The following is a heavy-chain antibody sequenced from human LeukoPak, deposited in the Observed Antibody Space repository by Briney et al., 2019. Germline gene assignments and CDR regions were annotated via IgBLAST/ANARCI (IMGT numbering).Heavy chain of an antibody. V-gene: IGHV4-39*01. CDR3: ARGLRYYYGSGSKYYFDY. D-gene: IGHD3-10*01. Sequence: SETLSLTCTVSGGSISGSSYYWGWIRQPPGKGLEWIGSIYYSGSTYYNPSLKSRVTISVDTSKNQSSLKLSSVTAADTAMYYCARGLRYYYGSGSKYYFDYWGQGTLVTVSS. J-gene: IGHJ4*02. CDR2: IYYSGST. CDR1: GGSISGSSYY.